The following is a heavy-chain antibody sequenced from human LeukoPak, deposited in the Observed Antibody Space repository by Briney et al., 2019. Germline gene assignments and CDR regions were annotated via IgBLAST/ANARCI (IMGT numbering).Heavy chain of an antibody. CDR3: ARDMSIAARDAFDI. Sequence: KPSETLSLTCAVYGGSFSGYYWSWIRRPPGKGLEWIGEINHSGSTNYNPSLKSRVTISVDTSKNQFSLKLSSVTAADTAVYYCARDMSIAARDAFDIWGQGTLVTVSS. D-gene: IGHD6-6*01. V-gene: IGHV4-34*01. CDR1: GGSFSGYY. J-gene: IGHJ3*02. CDR2: INHSGST.